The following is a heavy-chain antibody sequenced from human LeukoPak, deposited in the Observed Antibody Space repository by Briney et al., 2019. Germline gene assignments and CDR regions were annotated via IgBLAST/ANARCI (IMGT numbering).Heavy chain of an antibody. J-gene: IGHJ4*02. CDR3: ATGLLVDPG. V-gene: IGHV3-23*01. CDR2: ITGSGGST. D-gene: IGHD2-8*01. Sequence: EGSLRLSCAASGFTFSNYAMNWVRQAPGKGLEWVSSITGSGGSTYYADSVKGRFTISRDSSKNTLYLQMNSLRAEDTAVYYCATGLLVDPGWGQGTLVTVSS. CDR1: GFTFSNYA.